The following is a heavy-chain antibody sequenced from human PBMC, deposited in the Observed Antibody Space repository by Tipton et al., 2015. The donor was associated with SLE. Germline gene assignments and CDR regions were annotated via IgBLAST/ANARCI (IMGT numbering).Heavy chain of an antibody. CDR3: ARDGYGDSTVLLDF. CDR1: GFTFSSYW. CDR2: IKQDGSEK. D-gene: IGHD4-17*01. V-gene: IGHV3-7*03. Sequence: GSLRLSCAASGFTFSSYWMSWVRQAPGKGLEWVANIKQDGSEKYYVDSVKGRFTISRDNAKNSLYLQMNSLRAEDTAVYYCARDGYGDSTVLLDFWGQGTLVTVAS. J-gene: IGHJ4*02.